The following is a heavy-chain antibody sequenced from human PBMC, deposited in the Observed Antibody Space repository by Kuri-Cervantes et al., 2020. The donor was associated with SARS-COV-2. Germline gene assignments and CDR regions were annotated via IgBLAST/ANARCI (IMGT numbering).Heavy chain of an antibody. CDR3: ARGGVADH. CDR2: INQNGSEI. V-gene: IGHV3-7*01. J-gene: IGHJ4*02. CDR1: AFSFSTYW. D-gene: IGHD3-10*01. Sequence: GESLKISCAASAFSFSTYWMTWVRQAPGKGLEWVANINQNGSEIYYLDSVKGRFTISRDNAKNSLFLQMKSLRVDDTAVYYCARGGVADHWGQGTLVTVSS.